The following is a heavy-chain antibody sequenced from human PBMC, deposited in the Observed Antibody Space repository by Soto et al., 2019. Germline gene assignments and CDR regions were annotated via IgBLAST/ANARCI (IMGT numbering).Heavy chain of an antibody. V-gene: IGHV3-15*07. CDR2: IKRRTDGGTT. Sequence: EVQLVESGGGLVKPGGSLRLSCAASGFTFSNAWMNWVRQAPGKGLEWVGHIKRRTDGGTTDYAAPVKGRFTISRDDSKNTLYLQMNSLTTEDTAVYYCTTRLPYYDDGSDWTPTDWGQGTLVTVSS. CDR1: GFTFSNAW. J-gene: IGHJ4*02. D-gene: IGHD3-22*01. CDR3: TTRLPYYDDGSDWTPTD.